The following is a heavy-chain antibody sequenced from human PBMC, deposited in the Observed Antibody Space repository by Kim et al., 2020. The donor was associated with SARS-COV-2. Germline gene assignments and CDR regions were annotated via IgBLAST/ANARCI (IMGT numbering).Heavy chain of an antibody. Sequence: GGSLRLSCAASGFTFDDYAMHWVRQAPGKGLEWVSGISWNSGSIGYADSVKGRFTISRDNAKNSLYLQMNSLRAEDTALYYCAKDMRVSSGWYEGGDYYYGMDVWGQGTTVTVSS. D-gene: IGHD6-19*01. CDR1: GFTFDDYA. V-gene: IGHV3-9*01. J-gene: IGHJ6*02. CDR3: AKDMRVSSGWYEGGDYYYGMDV. CDR2: ISWNSGSI.